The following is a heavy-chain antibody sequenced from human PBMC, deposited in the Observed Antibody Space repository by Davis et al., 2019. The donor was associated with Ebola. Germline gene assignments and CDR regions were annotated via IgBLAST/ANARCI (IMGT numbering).Heavy chain of an antibody. CDR3: AKSDCGGIGCKLINF. V-gene: IGHV3-23*01. CDR1: GFAFSSYT. CDR2: ISGSADAT. J-gene: IGHJ4*02. Sequence: PGGSLRLSCAASGFAFSSYTMHWVRQAPGKGLEWVSRISGSADATNSADSVQGRFTVSRDNSKNTLYLQMNSLRVEDTAIYYCAKSDCGGIGCKLINFWGQGTLVTVSS. D-gene: IGHD2-21*01.